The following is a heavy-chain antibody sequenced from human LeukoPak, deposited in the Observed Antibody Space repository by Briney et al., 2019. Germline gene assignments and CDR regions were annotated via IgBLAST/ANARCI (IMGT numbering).Heavy chain of an antibody. D-gene: IGHD4-17*01. CDR1: GFTFSSYA. J-gene: IGHJ4*02. CDR3: ARELPSGDYVFDY. CDR2: IAYDGSNK. V-gene: IGHV3-30-3*01. Sequence: GGSLRLSCAASGFTFSSYAMHWVRQAPGKGREWVAVIAYDGSNKYYAYSVKGRFTISREHSKNTLYLQMTSLRAEVTAVYSCARELPSGDYVFDYWGQGTLVTVSS.